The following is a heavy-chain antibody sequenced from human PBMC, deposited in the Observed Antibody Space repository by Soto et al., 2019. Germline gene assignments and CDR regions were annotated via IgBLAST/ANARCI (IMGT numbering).Heavy chain of an antibody. CDR1: GGTFNTYI. D-gene: IGHD2-21*02. Sequence: QVQLVQSGAEVKKPGSSVKVSCKDSGGTFNTYIITWVRQAPGQGLEWMGGIIPSFGTANYAPKVRGRVTITADDSTTTVYMEVSSLRSEDTAVYFCATVETPGGGPPASPTPQAFVVWGQGTEVTVSS. J-gene: IGHJ3*01. CDR3: ATVETPGGGPPASPTPQAFVV. CDR2: IIPSFGTA. V-gene: IGHV1-69*01.